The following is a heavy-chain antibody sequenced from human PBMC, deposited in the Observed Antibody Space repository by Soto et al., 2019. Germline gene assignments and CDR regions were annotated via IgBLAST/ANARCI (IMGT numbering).Heavy chain of an antibody. D-gene: IGHD3-22*01. CDR3: AMTRLYDTGTNDYHCDALDI. J-gene: IGHJ3*02. CDR2: ISGSGGRV. V-gene: IGHV3-23*01. CDR1: GFTFGTYV. Sequence: EVQLLESGGGMVEPRGSLTLSCAASGFTFGTYVMNWVRQAPGKGLEWVSGISGSGGRVYSADSVKDRFTISRDNSRNTLYLQMNSLRAEDTAIYYCAMTRLYDTGTNDYHCDALDIWGQGTQVTVSS.